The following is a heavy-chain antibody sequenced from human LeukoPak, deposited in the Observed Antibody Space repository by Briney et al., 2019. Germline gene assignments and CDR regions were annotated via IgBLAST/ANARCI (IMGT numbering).Heavy chain of an antibody. CDR2: ISSSSSYI. J-gene: IGHJ4*02. V-gene: IGHV3-21*01. CDR3: ARSTLGYCSGGSCYSIDY. D-gene: IGHD2-15*01. Sequence: PGGSLRLSCAASGFTFSSYSMNWVRQAPGKGLEWVSSISSSSSYIYYADSVKGRFTISRDNAKNSLYLQMNSLRAEDTAVYYCARSTLGYCSGGSCYSIDYWGQGTLVTVSS. CDR1: GFTFSSYS.